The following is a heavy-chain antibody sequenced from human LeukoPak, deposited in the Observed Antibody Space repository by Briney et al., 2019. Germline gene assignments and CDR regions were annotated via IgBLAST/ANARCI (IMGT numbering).Heavy chain of an antibody. Sequence: GASVKVSCKASGGTFSSYAISWVRQAPGQELEWKGGIIPIFGTANYAQKFQGRVTITADESTSTAYMELSSLRSEDTAVYYCARADSGYDYGWFDPWGQGTLVTVSS. D-gene: IGHD5-12*01. CDR2: IIPIFGTA. V-gene: IGHV1-69*13. J-gene: IGHJ5*02. CDR3: ARADSGYDYGWFDP. CDR1: GGTFSSYA.